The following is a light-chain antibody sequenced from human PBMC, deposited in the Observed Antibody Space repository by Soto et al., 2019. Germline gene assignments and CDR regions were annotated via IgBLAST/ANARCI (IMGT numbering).Light chain of an antibody. J-gene: IGKJ1*01. CDR2: QTS. V-gene: IGKV3-11*01. CDR1: QCINTR. CDR3: HQRQSWPRT. Sequence: EIVLTQSPATLSSFPGDRVTLSSRASQCINTRFAWYQHRPGQAPRLLIYQTSIRAAGIPARFSASGSGTDFTLTISDVQPEDFALYYCHQRQSWPRTFGQGTKVDI.